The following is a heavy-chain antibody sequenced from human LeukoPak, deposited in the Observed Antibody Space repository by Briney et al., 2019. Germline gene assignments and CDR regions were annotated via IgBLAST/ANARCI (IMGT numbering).Heavy chain of an antibody. CDR2: ISDNGGNT. V-gene: IGHV3-23*01. CDR1: GFTFSIYG. J-gene: IGHJ4*02. Sequence: GGSLRLSCAASGFTFSIYGMGWVRQAPGKGLEWVSSISDNGGNTYYADSAKGRFTISRDNSKNTLYLQMNSLRAEDTAVYYCARRAGAYSHPYDYWGQGTLVTVSS. D-gene: IGHD4/OR15-4a*01. CDR3: ARRAGAYSHPYDY.